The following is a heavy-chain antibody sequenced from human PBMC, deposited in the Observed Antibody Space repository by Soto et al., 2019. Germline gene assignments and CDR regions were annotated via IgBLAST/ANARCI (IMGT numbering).Heavy chain of an antibody. CDR3: ARTQLTSSPYYYHDGMDV. V-gene: IGHV1-2*02. D-gene: IGHD2-2*01. J-gene: IGHJ6*02. Sequence: ASVKVSCKASGYTFTGYYMHWVRQAPGQGLEWMGWINPNSGGTNYAQKFQGRVTMTRDTSISTAYMELSRLRSDDTAVYYCARTQLTSSPYYYHDGMDVWGQGTTVTVSS. CDR1: GYTFTGYY. CDR2: INPNSGGT.